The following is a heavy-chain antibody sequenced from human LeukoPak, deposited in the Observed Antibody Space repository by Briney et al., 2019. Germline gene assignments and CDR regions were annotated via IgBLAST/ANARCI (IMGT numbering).Heavy chain of an antibody. Sequence: RTGGSLRLSCAASGFTFSDYYMSWIRQAPGKGLEWVSYISSSGSTIYYADSVKGRFTISRDNAKNSLHLQMNSLRAEDTAVYYCAGTEYQLLPIWGQGTMVTVSS. CDR2: ISSSGSTI. D-gene: IGHD2-2*01. CDR3: AGTEYQLLPI. J-gene: IGHJ3*02. V-gene: IGHV3-11*01. CDR1: GFTFSDYY.